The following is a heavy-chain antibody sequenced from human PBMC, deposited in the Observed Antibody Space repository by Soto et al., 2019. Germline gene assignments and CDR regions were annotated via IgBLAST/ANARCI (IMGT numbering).Heavy chain of an antibody. V-gene: IGHV6-1*01. Sequence: QTLSLTCAISGDSVSSNSAAWNWIRQSPSRGLEWLGRAYYRSKWYNDYAVSVKSRITINPDTSKNQFSLQLNSVTPEDTAVYYCAIALLQWELLAGFDYWGQGTLVTVSS. J-gene: IGHJ4*02. D-gene: IGHD1-26*01. CDR3: AIALLQWELLAGFDY. CDR1: GDSVSSNSAA. CDR2: AYYRSKWYN.